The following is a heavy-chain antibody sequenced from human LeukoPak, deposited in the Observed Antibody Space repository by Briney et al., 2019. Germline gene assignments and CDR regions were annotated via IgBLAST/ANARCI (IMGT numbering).Heavy chain of an antibody. Sequence: ASVKVSCKVSGYTLTELSMHWGRQAPGKGLEWMGGFDPEDGETIYAQKFQGRVTMTEDTSTDTAYMELSSLRSEDTAVYYCATSYCSGGSCYSSGGDYWGQGTLVTVSS. J-gene: IGHJ4*02. V-gene: IGHV1-24*01. D-gene: IGHD2-15*01. CDR1: GYTLTELS. CDR2: FDPEDGET. CDR3: ATSYCSGGSCYSSGGDY.